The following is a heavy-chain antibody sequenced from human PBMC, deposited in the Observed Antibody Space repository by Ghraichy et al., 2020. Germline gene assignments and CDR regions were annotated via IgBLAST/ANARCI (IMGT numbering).Heavy chain of an antibody. D-gene: IGHD3-10*01. CDR1: GFNLSDYI. V-gene: IGHV3-72*01. Sequence: GGSLRLSCAASGFNLSDYIMDWVRQAPGKGLEWVGRTRNKANSYITQYAASVKGRFSISRDDSKSSVYLQMSSLKIEDTAVYYCARDRLGSYSWDNWGQGTLVTVSS. J-gene: IGHJ4*02. CDR2: TRNKANSYIT. CDR3: ARDRLGSYSWDN.